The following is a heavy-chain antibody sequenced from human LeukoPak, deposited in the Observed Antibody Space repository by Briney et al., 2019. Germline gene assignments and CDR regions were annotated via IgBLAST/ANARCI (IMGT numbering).Heavy chain of an antibody. CDR3: ASPLNHHNSGDPYPFDM. V-gene: IGHV4-59*08. J-gene: IGHJ3*02. CDR1: LGSLSVHN. D-gene: IGHD2/OR15-2a*01. Sequence: PSETLSLTCRVSLGSLSVHNRRSVSQPPGKGLEWIGYISYSGSTKYNPSFQSRVTISLDTSKTHFSLKLISVTAADTAVYYFASPLNHHNSGDPYPFDMWGPGTMVTVSS. CDR2: ISYSGST.